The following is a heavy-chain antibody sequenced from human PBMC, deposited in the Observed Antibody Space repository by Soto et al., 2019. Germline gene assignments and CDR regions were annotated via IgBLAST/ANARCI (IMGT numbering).Heavy chain of an antibody. CDR1: GGSISSVTYY. CDR3: ALLERYYCSPGWFDP. Sequence: SETLSLTCSVSGGSISSVTYYWGWIRQPPGKGLEWIGTVYYNENTYYNPSLKSRVTITVDTAKNQFSLNLRSVTAADTAMYFCALLERYYCSPGWFDPWGPGTLVTVSS. J-gene: IGHJ5*02. V-gene: IGHV4-39*01. CDR2: VYYNENT. D-gene: IGHD1-1*01.